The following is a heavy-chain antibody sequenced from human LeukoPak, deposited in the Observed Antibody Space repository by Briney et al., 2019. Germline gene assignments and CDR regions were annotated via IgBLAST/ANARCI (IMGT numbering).Heavy chain of an antibody. CDR2: FSDTDTGT. D-gene: IGHD6-19*01. CDR1: GFTFCAYA. Sequence: PGGSLRLSCAASGFTFCAYAMSWVRQAPGKGLEWVSTFSDTDTGTYYADSVKGRFTISGDTSKNTLYLQMSGLGAEDTAIYYCAKELTRMTVAGTFGYWGQGALVTVSS. CDR3: AKELTRMTVAGTFGY. J-gene: IGHJ4*02. V-gene: IGHV3-23*01.